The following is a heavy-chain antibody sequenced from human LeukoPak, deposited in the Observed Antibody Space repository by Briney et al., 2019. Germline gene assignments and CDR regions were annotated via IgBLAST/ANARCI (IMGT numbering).Heavy chain of an antibody. J-gene: IGHJ6*02. Sequence: SETLSLTCTVSGGSINNDSFYWGWIRQPPGKGLEWIGNMHYSGSTYYNPSLKSRLTISVDTSKNQFSLKLSSVTAADTAVYYCARTGVATSRYYYYAMDVWGQGTTVTVSS. CDR1: GGSINNDSFY. D-gene: IGHD5-12*01. CDR2: MHYSGST. V-gene: IGHV4-39*01. CDR3: ARTGVATSRYYYYAMDV.